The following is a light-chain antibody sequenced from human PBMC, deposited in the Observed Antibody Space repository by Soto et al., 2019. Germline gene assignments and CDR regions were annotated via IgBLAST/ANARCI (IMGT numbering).Light chain of an antibody. V-gene: IGKV3-15*01. CDR1: QSINSN. CDR3: QQYKNWPRAT. J-gene: IGKJ4*01. CDR2: RAS. Sequence: EIVMTQSPATLSLSLGERATLSCRASQSINSNLAWYQQKPGQVPRLFIFRASSRATGVPARFSGGGSGTEFNLTISSLQSEDFAVYYCQQYKNWPRATFGGGTKVDIK.